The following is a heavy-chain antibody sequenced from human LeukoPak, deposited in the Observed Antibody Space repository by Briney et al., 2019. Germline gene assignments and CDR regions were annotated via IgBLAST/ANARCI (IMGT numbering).Heavy chain of an antibody. D-gene: IGHD6-13*01. CDR1: GGSISSYY. CDR2: IYYSGST. J-gene: IGHJ3*02. Sequence: SETLSLTCTVSGGSISSYYWSWIRQPPGKGLEWIGYIYYSGSTNYNPSLKSRVTISVDTSKNQFSLKLSSVTAADTAVYYCARVIAAGVQIDAFDIWGQGTMVTVSS. CDR3: ARVIAAGVQIDAFDI. V-gene: IGHV4-59*01.